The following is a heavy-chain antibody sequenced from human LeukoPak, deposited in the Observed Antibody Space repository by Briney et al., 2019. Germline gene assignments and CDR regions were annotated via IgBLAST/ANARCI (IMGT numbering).Heavy chain of an antibody. CDR2: ISGSGGST. CDR1: GFTFSNYG. Sequence: GGSLRLSCAASGFTFSNYGMSWVRQAPGKGLEWVSAISGSGGSTIYADSVKGRFTISRDHSKNTLYLQMNSLKAEDTAVYYCAKDFITMVRGVIGYWGQGTLVTVSS. V-gene: IGHV3-23*01. J-gene: IGHJ4*02. CDR3: AKDFITMVRGVIGY. D-gene: IGHD3-10*01.